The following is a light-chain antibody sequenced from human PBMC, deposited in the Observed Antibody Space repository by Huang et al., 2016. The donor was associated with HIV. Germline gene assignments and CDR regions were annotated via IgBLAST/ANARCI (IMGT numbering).Light chain of an antibody. J-gene: IGKJ1*01. CDR2: LGS. V-gene: IGKV2-28*01. CDR3: MQALQTPRT. Sequence: DIVMTQSPLSLPVTPGEPASISCRSSQSLLHSNGYNYFDWYLQKPGQSPQLLIYLGSNRASGVPDRFSGSGSGTDFTLKISGVEAEDVGVYYCMQALQTPRTFGQGTKVEIK. CDR1: QSLLHSNGYNY.